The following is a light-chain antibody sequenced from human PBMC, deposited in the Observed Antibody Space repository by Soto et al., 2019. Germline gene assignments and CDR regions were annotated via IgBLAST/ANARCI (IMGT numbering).Light chain of an antibody. CDR2: GAS. V-gene: IGKV3-20*01. Sequence: EIVLTQYPGTLSLSPGEIATLSCRSSQSVSSSYLAWYQQKPGQAPRLLIYGASSRATGIPDRFSGSGSGTDFTLTISRLEPEDFAGYYCQQYGSSPTFGQGTKVEIK. CDR1: QSVSSSY. CDR3: QQYGSSPT. J-gene: IGKJ1*01.